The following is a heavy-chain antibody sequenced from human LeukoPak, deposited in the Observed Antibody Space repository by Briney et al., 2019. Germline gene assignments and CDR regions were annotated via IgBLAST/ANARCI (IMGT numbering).Heavy chain of an antibody. Sequence: SETLSPPCAVSCFSISRGFYWVWIRPPPGKGVEGIGSIYHSGSTYYNPSLKSRVTISVDTSKNQFSLKLSSVTAADTAVYYCARGGAATGNFDYWGQGTLVTVSS. D-gene: IGHD2-15*01. V-gene: IGHV4-38-2*01. CDR1: CFSISRGFY. CDR3: ARGGAATGNFDY. J-gene: IGHJ4*02. CDR2: IYHSGST.